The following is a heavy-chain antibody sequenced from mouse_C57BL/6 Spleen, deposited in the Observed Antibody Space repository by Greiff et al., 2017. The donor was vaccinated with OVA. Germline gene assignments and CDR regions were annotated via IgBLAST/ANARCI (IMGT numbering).Heavy chain of an antibody. J-gene: IGHJ4*01. Sequence: QVQLQQSGAELMKPGASVKLSCKATGYTFTGYWIEWVKQRPGHGLEWIGEILPGSGSTNYNEKFKGKATFTADTSSNTAYMQLSSLTTEDSAIYYGARDGDSDYEGYYYAMDYWGQGTSVTVSS. CDR1: GYTFTGYW. CDR2: ILPGSGST. CDR3: ARDGDSDYEGYYYAMDY. V-gene: IGHV1-9*01. D-gene: IGHD2-4*01.